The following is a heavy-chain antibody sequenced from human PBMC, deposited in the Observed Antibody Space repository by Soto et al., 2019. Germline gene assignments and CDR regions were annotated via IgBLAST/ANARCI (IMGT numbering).Heavy chain of an antibody. CDR2: IGSRTSDI. Sequence: LRLSCAASGFTLSRHTMNWVRQAPGKGLEWVSFIGSRTSDIYYADSVKGRFTISRDNAKNSLYLDLTRLRAEDTAVYFCVRDYYDTSGYPNTFDMWGQGTMVTISS. J-gene: IGHJ3*02. CDR3: VRDYYDTSGYPNTFDM. V-gene: IGHV3-21*01. D-gene: IGHD3-22*01. CDR1: GFTLSRHT.